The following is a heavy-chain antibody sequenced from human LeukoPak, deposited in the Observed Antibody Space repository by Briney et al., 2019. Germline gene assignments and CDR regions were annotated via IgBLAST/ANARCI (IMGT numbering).Heavy chain of an antibody. CDR3: ARAYCTNGVCPRIDY. V-gene: IGHV4-39*01. CDR2: IYYSWST. D-gene: IGHD2-8*01. CDR1: GGSISSSSYY. J-gene: IGHJ4*02. Sequence: SETLSLTCTVSGGSISSSSYYWGWIRQPPGKGLEWIGSIYYSWSTYYNPSLKSRVTISVDTSKNQFSLKLSSVTAADTSVYYCARAYCTNGVCPRIDYWGQGTLVTVSS.